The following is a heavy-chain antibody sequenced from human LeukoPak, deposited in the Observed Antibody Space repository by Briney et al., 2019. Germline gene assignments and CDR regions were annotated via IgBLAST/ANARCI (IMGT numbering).Heavy chain of an antibody. CDR1: GFTFSSYA. CDR3: ARGEYSSSFGMDV. Sequence: GGSLRLSCAASGFTFSSYAMHWVRQAPGKGLEWVAVISYDGSNKYYADSVKGRFTISRDNSKNTLYLQMNSLRAEDTAVYYCARGEYSSSFGMDVWGQGTLVTVSS. CDR2: ISYDGSNK. V-gene: IGHV3-30-3*01. J-gene: IGHJ4*02. D-gene: IGHD6-6*01.